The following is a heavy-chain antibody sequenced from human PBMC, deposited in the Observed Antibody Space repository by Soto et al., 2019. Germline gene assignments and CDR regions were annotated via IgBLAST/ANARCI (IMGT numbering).Heavy chain of an antibody. Sequence: GGSLRLSCAASGFTFSSYAMHWVRQAPGKGLEWVAVISYDGSNKYYADSVKGPFTISRDNSKNTLYLQMNSLRAEDTAVYYCARDGGWNDFSLYVGMDVWGQGTTVTVSS. CDR3: ARDGGWNDFSLYVGMDV. J-gene: IGHJ6*02. CDR2: ISYDGSNK. CDR1: GFTFSSYA. V-gene: IGHV3-30-3*01. D-gene: IGHD1-1*01.